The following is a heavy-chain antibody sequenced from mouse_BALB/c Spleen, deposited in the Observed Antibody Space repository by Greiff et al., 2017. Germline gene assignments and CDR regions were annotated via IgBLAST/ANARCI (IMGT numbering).Heavy chain of an antibody. CDR3: ARGRGNYFDY. CDR1: GYTFTSYW. V-gene: IGHV1-87*01. Sequence: VQLQESGTVLARPGASVKMSCKASGYTFTSYWMHWVKQRPGQGLEWIGMIHPSDSETRLNQKFKDKATLTVDKSSSTAYMQLSSPTSEDSAVYYCARGRGNYFDYWGQGTTLTVSS. CDR2: IHPSDSET. J-gene: IGHJ2*01.